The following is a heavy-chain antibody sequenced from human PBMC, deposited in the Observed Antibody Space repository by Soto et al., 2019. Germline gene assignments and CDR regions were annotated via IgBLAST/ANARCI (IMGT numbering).Heavy chain of an antibody. V-gene: IGHV4-59*01. Sequence: SETLSLTCTVSGGSISRYYWSWIRQPPGKGLEWIGYIYYSGNTDYNPSLKSRVTISVDTSKNQFSLSLTSVTAADTAVYYSARSIYTGYERSSFVSSFDYWGQGTLVTVSS. D-gene: IGHD5-12*01. CDR2: IYYSGNT. CDR1: GGSISRYY. J-gene: IGHJ4*02. CDR3: ARSIYTGYERSSFVSSFDY.